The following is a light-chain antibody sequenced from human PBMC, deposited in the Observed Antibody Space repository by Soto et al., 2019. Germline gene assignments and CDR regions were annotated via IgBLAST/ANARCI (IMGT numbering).Light chain of an antibody. Sequence: EIVLTQSPGTLSLSPGERATLSCRASQTISSSYLAWYQQKPGQAPRLLIYRTSNRATGIPDRFSGSGSGTEFTLTISSLQSEDFATYYCQQYDSFSVTFGQGTKVDIK. CDR1: QTISSSY. CDR2: RTS. V-gene: IGKV3-20*01. CDR3: QQYDSFSVT. J-gene: IGKJ1*01.